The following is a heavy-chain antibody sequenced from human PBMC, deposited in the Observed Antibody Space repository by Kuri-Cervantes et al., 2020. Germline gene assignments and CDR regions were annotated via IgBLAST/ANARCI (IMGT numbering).Heavy chain of an antibody. J-gene: IGHJ1*01. CDR2: INPSGGGT. CDR3: AAAQSVVPGPFQH. CDR1: GYTFTSSY. V-gene: IGHV1-46*01. Sequence: ASVKVSCKASGYTFTSSYIHWVRQAPGQGLEWMGIINPSGGGTSYAQRFQGRVTMTRDTSTSTVYMELSSLRSEDTAVYYCAAAQSVVPGPFQHWGQGTLVTVSS. D-gene: IGHD2-15*01.